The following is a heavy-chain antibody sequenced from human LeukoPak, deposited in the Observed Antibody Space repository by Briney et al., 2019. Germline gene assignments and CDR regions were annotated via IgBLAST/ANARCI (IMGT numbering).Heavy chain of an antibody. CDR1: GGTFSSYA. CDR2: IIPIFGTA. V-gene: IGHV1-69*01. D-gene: IGHD6-19*01. J-gene: IGHJ4*02. Sequence: ASVNVSCKASGGTFSSYAISWVRQAPGQGLEWMGGIIPIFGTANYAQKFQGRVTITADESTSTAYMELSSLRSEDTAVYYCAGPGSSGWGGDYWGQGTLVTVSS. CDR3: AGPGSSGWGGDY.